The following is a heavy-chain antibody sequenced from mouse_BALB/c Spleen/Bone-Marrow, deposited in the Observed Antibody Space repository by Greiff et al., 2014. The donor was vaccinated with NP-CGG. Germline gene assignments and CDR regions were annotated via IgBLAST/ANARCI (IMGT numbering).Heavy chain of an antibody. CDR1: GYAFTNYL. Sequence: QVQLQQSGAELVRPGTSVRVSCKGSGYAFTNYLIEWVKQRSGQGLEWIGVINSGSGGTKYNEKFKGKATLTADKSSSTAYMQLSSLTSDDSAVDFCARAITDAMDYWGQGTPVTVSS. CDR3: ARAITDAMDY. CDR2: INSGSGGT. V-gene: IGHV1-54*01. J-gene: IGHJ4*01. D-gene: IGHD2-4*01.